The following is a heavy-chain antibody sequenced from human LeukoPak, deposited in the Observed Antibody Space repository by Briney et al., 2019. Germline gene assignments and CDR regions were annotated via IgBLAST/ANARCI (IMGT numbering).Heavy chain of an antibody. Sequence: GRSLRLSCSASGFTFDDYVMQWVRQAPGKGLECGSGISWNSGSIGYADSVKGRFTISRDNSKNTLYLQMNSLRAEDTAVYYCAKGVGGDWRSVFDYWGQGTLVTVSS. J-gene: IGHJ4*02. CDR2: ISWNSGSI. V-gene: IGHV3-9*01. CDR1: GFTFDDYV. D-gene: IGHD2-21*02. CDR3: AKGVGGDWRSVFDY.